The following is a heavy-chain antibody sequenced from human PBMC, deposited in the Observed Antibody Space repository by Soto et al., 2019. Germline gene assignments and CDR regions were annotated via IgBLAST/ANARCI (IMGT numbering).Heavy chain of an antibody. CDR2: ISYDESNK. Sequence: SLRLSCAASGFTFSSYDMHWVRQAPGKGLEWVAVISYDESNKYYADSVKGRFTISRDTPKNTLYLQMNSLRAEDTAVFYCARDRSPLAGGNYNYVMDVWGQGTTVTVSS. D-gene: IGHD1-1*01. CDR3: ARDRSPLAGGNYNYVMDV. V-gene: IGHV3-30-3*01. J-gene: IGHJ6*02. CDR1: GFTFSSYD.